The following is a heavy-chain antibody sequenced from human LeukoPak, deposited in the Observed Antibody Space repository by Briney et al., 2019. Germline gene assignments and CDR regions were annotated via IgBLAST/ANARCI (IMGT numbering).Heavy chain of an antibody. CDR1: GGSISSYH. CDR3: ARGLDFWSGYYTAGHFDY. J-gene: IGHJ4*02. D-gene: IGHD3-3*01. CDR2: IYYSGST. Sequence: SETLSLTCTVSGGSISSYHWSWIRQPPGKGLEWIGYIYYSGSTNYNPSLKSRVTISVDTSKNQFSLKLSSVTAADTAVYYCARGLDFWSGYYTAGHFDYWGQGTLVTVSS. V-gene: IGHV4-59*01.